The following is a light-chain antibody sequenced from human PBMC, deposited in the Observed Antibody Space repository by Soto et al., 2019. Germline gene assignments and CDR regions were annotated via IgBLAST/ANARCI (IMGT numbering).Light chain of an antibody. CDR3: QQYNNYPT. V-gene: IGKV1-5*03. CDR1: QDISTW. J-gene: IGKJ4*01. CDR2: EAS. Sequence: DIQMTQSPSTLSASIGDRVTITCRASQDISTWEAWYQQKPGKAPKLLIYEASTLKSWVPSRFSGSGSETEFTLTISGLQPDVFATYYCQQYNNYPTFGGGTKVEIK.